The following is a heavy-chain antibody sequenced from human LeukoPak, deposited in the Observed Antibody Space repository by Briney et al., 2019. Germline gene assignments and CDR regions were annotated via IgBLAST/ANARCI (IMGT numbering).Heavy chain of an antibody. J-gene: IGHJ4*02. CDR2: IYYNGST. Sequence: SETLSLTCTVSGGSISRFYWSWIRQTPGKGLEWIGCIYYNGSTIYNPSLKSRVSISEDTSKSQFSLKLKTMTAADTAVYFCARSTPSTNRNYPPLFSFDSWGQGILVTVSS. V-gene: IGHV4-59*01. D-gene: IGHD1-7*01. CDR1: GGSISRFY. CDR3: ARSTPSTNRNYPPLFSFDS.